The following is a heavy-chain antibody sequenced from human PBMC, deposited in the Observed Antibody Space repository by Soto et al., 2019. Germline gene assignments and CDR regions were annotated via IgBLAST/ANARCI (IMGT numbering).Heavy chain of an antibody. CDR2: IYYSGST. V-gene: IGHV4-59*01. Sequence: SETLSLTCTVSGGSISSYYWSWIRQPPGKGLEWIGYIYYSGSTNYNPSLKSRVTISVDTSKNQFSLKLSSVTAADTAAYYCARGFMVRGVIDYYYYMDVWGKGTTVTVS. CDR1: GGSISSYY. CDR3: ARGFMVRGVIDYYYYMDV. J-gene: IGHJ6*03. D-gene: IGHD3-10*01.